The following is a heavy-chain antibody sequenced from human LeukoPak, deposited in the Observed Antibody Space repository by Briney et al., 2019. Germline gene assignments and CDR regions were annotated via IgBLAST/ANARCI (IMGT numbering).Heavy chain of an antibody. Sequence: PGGSLRLSCAASGFTFSSYAMHWVRQAPGKGLEYVSAISSNGGSTYYANSVKGRFTISRDSSKNTLYLQMGSLRAEDMAVYYCARALWGYYDSSGYYYFDYWGQGTLVTVSS. V-gene: IGHV3-64*01. CDR1: GFTFSSYA. D-gene: IGHD3-22*01. CDR3: ARALWGYYDSSGYYYFDY. J-gene: IGHJ4*02. CDR2: ISSNGGST.